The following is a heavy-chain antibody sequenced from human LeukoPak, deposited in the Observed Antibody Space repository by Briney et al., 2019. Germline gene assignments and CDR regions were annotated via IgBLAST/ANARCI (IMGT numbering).Heavy chain of an antibody. J-gene: IGHJ2*01. CDR3: AREVLPGIKYFDL. D-gene: IGHD3-10*01. CDR2: INSNNGGT. CDR1: GYTFTAYY. V-gene: IGHV1-2*02. Sequence: ASVKVSCKASGYTFTAYYVHWVRQAPGQGLEWMGWINSNNGGTGYAQKFQGRVTMTRDTSISTIYMELSSLRSDDTAVYYCAREVLPGIKYFDLWGRGTLVTVSS.